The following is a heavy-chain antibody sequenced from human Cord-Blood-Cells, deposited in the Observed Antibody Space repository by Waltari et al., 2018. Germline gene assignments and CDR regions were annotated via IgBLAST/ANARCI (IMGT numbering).Heavy chain of an antibody. J-gene: IGHJ4*02. CDR3: ARSDDSSSYYFDY. CDR2: INPILGIA. CDR1: GGTFSSYA. Sequence: QVQLVQSGAEVKKPGSSVKVSCKASGGTFSSYAISWVRQAPGQGLEWMGRINPILGIANYAQKFQGRVTITADKSTSTAYMELSSLRSEDTAVYYCARSDDSSSYYFDYWGQGTLVTVSS. D-gene: IGHD6-6*01. V-gene: IGHV1-69*09.